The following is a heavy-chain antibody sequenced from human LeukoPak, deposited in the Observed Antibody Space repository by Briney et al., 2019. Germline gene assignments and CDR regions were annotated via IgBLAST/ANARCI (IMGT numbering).Heavy chain of an antibody. CDR3: ARGPSGYHNT. Sequence: GGSLRLSCAASGFTFSSYGMHWVRQAPGKGLDWVAFIHHDGSNKYYADSVKGRFTISRDNSKNTLYLQMNSLRAEDTAVYYCARGPSGYHNTGGQGTLVTVSS. V-gene: IGHV3-30*02. D-gene: IGHD5-12*01. CDR1: GFTFSSYG. CDR2: IHHDGSNK. J-gene: IGHJ4*02.